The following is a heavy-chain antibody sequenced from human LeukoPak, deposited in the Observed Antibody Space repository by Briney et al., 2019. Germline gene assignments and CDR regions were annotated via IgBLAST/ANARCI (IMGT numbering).Heavy chain of an antibody. Sequence: PGRSLRLSCAASGFTFEDYAMHWVRQAPGKGLEWVSGISWNSGSIGYADSVKGRFTISRDNAKNSLYLQMNSLRAEDTALYYCAKDKLDGYSSGWFDYWGQGTLVTVSS. J-gene: IGHJ4*02. CDR3: AKDKLDGYSSGWFDY. V-gene: IGHV3-9*01. CDR2: ISWNSGSI. CDR1: GFTFEDYA. D-gene: IGHD6-19*01.